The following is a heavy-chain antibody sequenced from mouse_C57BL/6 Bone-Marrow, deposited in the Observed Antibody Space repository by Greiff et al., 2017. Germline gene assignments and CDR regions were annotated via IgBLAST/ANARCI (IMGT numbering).Heavy chain of an antibody. CDR1: GYTFTDYN. CDR2: INTNNGGT. V-gene: IGHV1-22*01. D-gene: IGHD1-1*01. Sequence: VQLQQSGPELVKPGASVKMSCKASGYTFTDYNINWVKQSHGKSLEWIGYINTNNGGTSYNQKFKGKATLTVNKSSSTAYMQLSSLTSEDSAVYYCATTVVAYYYAMDYWGQGTSVTVSS. J-gene: IGHJ4*01. CDR3: ATTVVAYYYAMDY.